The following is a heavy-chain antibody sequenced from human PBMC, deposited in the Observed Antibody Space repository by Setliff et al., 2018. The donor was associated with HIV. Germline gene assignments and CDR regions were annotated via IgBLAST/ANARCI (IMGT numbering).Heavy chain of an antibody. Sequence: SVKVSCKASGGTFSSYAISWVRQAPGQGLEWMGGIIPIFGTANYAQKFQGRVTITTDESTSTAYMELSSLRSEDTAVYYCARPPSYNWNFLPYFDYWGQGTLVTAPQ. CDR3: ARPPSYNWNFLPYFDY. D-gene: IGHD1-7*01. V-gene: IGHV1-69*05. J-gene: IGHJ4*02. CDR2: IIPIFGTA. CDR1: GGTFSSYA.